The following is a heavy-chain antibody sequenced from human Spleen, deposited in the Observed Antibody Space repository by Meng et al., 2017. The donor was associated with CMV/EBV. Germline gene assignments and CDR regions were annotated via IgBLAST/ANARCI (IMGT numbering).Heavy chain of an antibody. CDR1: GGSFSGYY. D-gene: IGHD3-3*01. J-gene: IGHJ3*02. CDR3: ARTKYYDFWSGYYPLLDAFDI. V-gene: IGHV4-34*01. CDR2: INHSGST. Sequence: GSLRLSCAVYGGSFSGYYWSWIRQPPGKGLEWIGEINHSGSTNYNPSLKSRVTISVDTSKNHFSLKLTSVTAADTAVYYCARTKYYDFWSGYYPLLDAFDIWGQGTKVTVSS.